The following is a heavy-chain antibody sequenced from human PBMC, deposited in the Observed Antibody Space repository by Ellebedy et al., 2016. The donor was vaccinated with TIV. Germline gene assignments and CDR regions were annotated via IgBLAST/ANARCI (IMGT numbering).Heavy chain of an antibody. CDR2: SYYSGST. CDR3: ARERAMIDNWFDP. D-gene: IGHD3-22*01. CDR1: GGSVSSGSYY. J-gene: IGHJ5*02. Sequence: MPSETLSLTCTVSGGSVSSGSYYWSWIRKPPGKGLELIGYSYYSGSTNYNHSLKSRVTISVDTTKNQFSLQLSYVTAADTAVYYCARERAMIDNWFDPWGQGTLVTVSS. V-gene: IGHV4-61*01.